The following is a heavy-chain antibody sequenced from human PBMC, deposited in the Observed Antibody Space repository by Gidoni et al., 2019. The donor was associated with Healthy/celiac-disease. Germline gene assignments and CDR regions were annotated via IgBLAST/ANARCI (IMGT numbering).Heavy chain of an antibody. V-gene: IGHV3-21*01. J-gene: IGHJ4*02. CDR3: ASLGGIAAAGTALVPVDY. CDR1: GFTFSSYS. D-gene: IGHD6-13*01. Sequence: EVQLVESGGGLVKPGGSLRLPCAASGFTFSSYSMNWVRQAPGKGLEWVSSISSRSSYIYYADSVKGRFTISRDNAKNSLYLQMNSLRAEDTAVYYCASLGGIAAAGTALVPVDYWGQGTLVTVSS. CDR2: ISSRSSYI.